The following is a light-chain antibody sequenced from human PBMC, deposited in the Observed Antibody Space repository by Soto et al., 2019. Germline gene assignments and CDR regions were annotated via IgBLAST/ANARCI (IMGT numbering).Light chain of an antibody. CDR3: MQALQTPYT. J-gene: IGKJ2*01. Sequence: DIVMTQSPLSLPVTPGEPASISCRSSQSLLHSNGYNYLDWYLQKPGQSPQLLIYLRSIRASGVPDRFSRSGSGTDFTLKINRVEAEDVGVYYCMQALQTPYTFGQGTKLEIK. CDR1: QSLLHSNGYNY. V-gene: IGKV2-28*01. CDR2: LRS.